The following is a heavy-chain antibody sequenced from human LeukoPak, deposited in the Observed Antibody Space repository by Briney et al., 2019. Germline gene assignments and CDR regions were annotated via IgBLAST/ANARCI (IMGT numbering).Heavy chain of an antibody. D-gene: IGHD3-3*01. J-gene: IGHJ6*02. CDR3: ARDRNIKNYDFWSGYSGYGMDA. CDR2: IYYSGST. Sequence: SETLSLTCTVSGGSISSYYWSWIRQPPGKGLEWIGYIYYSGSTNYNPSLKSRVTISVDTSKNQFSLKLSSVTAADTAVYYCARDRNIKNYDFWSGYSGYGMDAWGQGTAVTVSS. CDR1: GGSISSYY. V-gene: IGHV4-59*01.